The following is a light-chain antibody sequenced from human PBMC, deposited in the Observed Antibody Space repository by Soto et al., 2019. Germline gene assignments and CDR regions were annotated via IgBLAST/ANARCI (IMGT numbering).Light chain of an antibody. Sequence: DIQMTQSPSTLSASVGDRVTITCRASQSISSWLAWYQQKPGKAPKLLIYDASSLESGVPSRFSGSGSGTDFTLTITTLQPEDFATYYCQQTFSRPYSIGQGTKLEI. CDR3: QQTFSRPYS. CDR2: DAS. J-gene: IGKJ2*01. CDR1: QSISSW. V-gene: IGKV1-5*01.